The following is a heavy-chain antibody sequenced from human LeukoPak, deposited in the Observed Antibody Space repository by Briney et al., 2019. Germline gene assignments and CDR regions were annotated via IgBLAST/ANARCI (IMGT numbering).Heavy chain of an antibody. CDR3: ARDLRTPYHYGMNV. D-gene: IGHD1-1*01. V-gene: IGHV1-2*02. CDR2: INPNSGGT. CDR1: GYNFIGYY. Sequence: ASVKVSCKASGYNFIGYYMHLVRQAPGQGLEWMGWINPNSGGTNYAQKFQGRGTMTRDTSINTAYMELSGLTSDDTAIYYCARDLRTPYHYGMNVWGQGTTVTVSS. J-gene: IGHJ6*02.